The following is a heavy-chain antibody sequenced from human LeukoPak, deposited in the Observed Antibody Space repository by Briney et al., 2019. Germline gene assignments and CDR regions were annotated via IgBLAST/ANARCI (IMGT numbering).Heavy chain of an antibody. CDR2: ISGSGGST. CDR1: GFTFSSYA. V-gene: IGHV3-23*01. D-gene: IGHD2/OR15-2a*01. J-gene: IGHJ4*02. Sequence: GSPRLSCAASGFTFSSYAMSWVRQAPGKGLEWVSAISGSGGSTYYADSVKGRFTISRDNSKNTLYLQMNSLRAEDTAVYYCAKVMMEDTSYCPHGYWGQATVVTVCS. CDR3: AKVMMEDTSYCPHGY.